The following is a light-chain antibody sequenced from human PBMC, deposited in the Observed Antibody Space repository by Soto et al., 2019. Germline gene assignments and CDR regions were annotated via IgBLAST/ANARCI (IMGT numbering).Light chain of an antibody. V-gene: IGKV1-27*01. CDR1: QGIDTC. Sequence: DIQMTQSPSSLSASVGDRVTITCRASQGIDTCLAWYQQKPGQVPKLLIYAASTLQSGVPSRFSGSGSGTDFTLTISSLQSEDVATYFCQKYTSAPFTFGPGTKVDIK. CDR3: QKYTSAPFT. CDR2: AAS. J-gene: IGKJ3*01.